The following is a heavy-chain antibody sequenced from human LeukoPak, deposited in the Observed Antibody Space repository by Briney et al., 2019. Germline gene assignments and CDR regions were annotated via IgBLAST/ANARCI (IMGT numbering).Heavy chain of an antibody. D-gene: IGHD2-2*01. J-gene: IGHJ6*02. CDR2: INPNSGGT. V-gene: IGHV1-2*02. CDR3: ARVSFPSAYCSSTSCYPLYGMDV. CDR1: GYTFTGYY. Sequence: GASVKVSCKASGYTFTGYYMHWVRQAPGQGLEWMGWINPNSGGTNYAQKFQGRVTMTRDTSISTAYMELSRLRSDDTAVYYCARVSFPSAYCSSTSCYPLYGMDVWGQGTTVTVSS.